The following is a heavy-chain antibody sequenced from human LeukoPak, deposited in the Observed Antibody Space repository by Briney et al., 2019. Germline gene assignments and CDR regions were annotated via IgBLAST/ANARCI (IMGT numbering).Heavy chain of an antibody. Sequence: TSETLSLTFTVSAVSIRGYYWTWILQPRGKRLKSNVYIYYTGRTNYNPSLKSRVDISLDTSKNQFSLQLNSVTAADTAVYYCARWFCSGGSCRGAVDYWGQGTLVTVSS. D-gene: IGHD2-15*01. CDR3: ARWFCSGGSCRGAVDY. CDR1: AVSIRGYY. V-gene: IGHV4-59*01. CDR2: IYYTGRT. J-gene: IGHJ4*02.